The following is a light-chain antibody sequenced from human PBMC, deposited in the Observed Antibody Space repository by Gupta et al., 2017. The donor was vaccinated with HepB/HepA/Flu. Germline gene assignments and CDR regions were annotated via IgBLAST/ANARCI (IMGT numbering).Light chain of an antibody. Sequence: QSVLPRFPAASVTPQQRVTLSSSGSSSHIASNPVHWYQHHPATAPKFFIYGHNQRPSGVPDRFSGSKSGTSASLAIRGLQAEDEADYYCATWDGSMNAWVFGGGTKLTVL. CDR3: ATWDGSMNAWV. CDR1: SSHIASNP. V-gene: IGLV1-44*01. J-gene: IGLJ3*02. CDR2: GHN.